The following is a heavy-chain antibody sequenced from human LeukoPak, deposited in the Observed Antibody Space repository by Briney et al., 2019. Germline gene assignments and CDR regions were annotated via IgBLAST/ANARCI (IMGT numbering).Heavy chain of an antibody. CDR3: AKSLGGDYYYYGMDV. V-gene: IGHV3-74*01. Sequence: GGSLRLSCVASGFTFSSYWMHWVRQDPRKGLVWVSRISGDGRNINYADSVRGRFTISRDNAKNTLYLQMNTLRVEDTAVYYCAKSLGGDYYYYGMDVWGQGTTVTVSS. CDR1: GFTFSSYW. D-gene: IGHD4-17*01. J-gene: IGHJ6*02. CDR2: ISGDGRNI.